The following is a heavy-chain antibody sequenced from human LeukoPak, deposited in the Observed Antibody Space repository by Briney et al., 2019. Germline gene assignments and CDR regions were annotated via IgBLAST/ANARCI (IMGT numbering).Heavy chain of an antibody. CDR2: VYYKGNT. V-gene: IGHV4-39*07. D-gene: IGHD2-2*01. J-gene: IGHJ4*02. CDR3: ARPRYCSSTSCRPFDY. CDR1: GGSISSSSYY. Sequence: SETLSLTCIVSGGSISSSSYYWGWIRQPPGKGLEWIGSVYYKGNTYYIPSLKSRVTMSVDTSKNQFSLKLSSVTAADTAMYYCARPRYCSSTSCRPFDYWGQGTLVTVSS.